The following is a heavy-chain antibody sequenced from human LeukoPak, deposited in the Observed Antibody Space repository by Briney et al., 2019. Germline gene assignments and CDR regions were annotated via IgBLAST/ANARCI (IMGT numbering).Heavy chain of an antibody. CDR2: ISYDGSHK. CDR3: SASRPHYGDYYGLDV. D-gene: IGHD4/OR15-4a*01. Sequence: GGSLRLSCAASGFTFSSYGMHWVRQAPGKGLEWVAVISYDGSHKYSAVSVKGRFTISRDNSKNTLYLQMNSLRTEDTAVYFCSASRPHYGDYYGLDVWGHGTTVTVSS. J-gene: IGHJ6*02. CDR1: GFTFSSYG. V-gene: IGHV3-30*03.